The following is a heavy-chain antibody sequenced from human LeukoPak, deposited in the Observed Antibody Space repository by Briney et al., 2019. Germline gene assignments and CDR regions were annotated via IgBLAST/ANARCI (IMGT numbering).Heavy chain of an antibody. D-gene: IGHD5-12*01. Sequence: ASVKVSCKASGYTFTGYYMHWVRQAPGQGLEWMGWINPNSGGTNYAQRFQGRVTMTRDTSISTAYMELSGLRSDDTAVCYCARYSGYDWVYARYWGQGTLVTVSS. J-gene: IGHJ4*02. CDR3: ARYSGYDWVYARY. CDR1: GYTFTGYY. CDR2: INPNSGGT. V-gene: IGHV1-2*02.